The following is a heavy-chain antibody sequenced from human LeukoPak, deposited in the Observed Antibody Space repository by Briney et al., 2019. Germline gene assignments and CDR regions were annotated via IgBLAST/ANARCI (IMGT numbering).Heavy chain of an antibody. V-gene: IGHV4-4*07. CDR3: AKQGRQIPFGGVVAIAPFDI. J-gene: IGHJ3*02. CDR1: GGSISSYY. CDR2: IYTSGST. Sequence: SETLSLTCTVSGGSISSYYWSWIRQPAGKGLEWIGRIYTSGSTNYNPSLKSRVTMSVDTSKNQFSLKLSSVTAADTALYYCAKQGRQIPFGGVVAIAPFDIWGQGTMVTVSS. D-gene: IGHD3-16*02.